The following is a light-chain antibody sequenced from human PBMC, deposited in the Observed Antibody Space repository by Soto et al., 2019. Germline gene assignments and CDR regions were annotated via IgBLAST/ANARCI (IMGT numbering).Light chain of an antibody. J-gene: IGKJ3*01. CDR1: QGVANY. Sequence: DIQMTQSPSSLSAFVGDRVTITCRASQGVANYLAWYQQKPGKVPKLLIYAASTLQSEVPSRFSGSGSGTDFTLTISSLQTEDVATYYCKKYNSAPFSFGPGTKVNIK. CDR3: KKYNSAPFS. CDR2: AAS. V-gene: IGKV1-27*01.